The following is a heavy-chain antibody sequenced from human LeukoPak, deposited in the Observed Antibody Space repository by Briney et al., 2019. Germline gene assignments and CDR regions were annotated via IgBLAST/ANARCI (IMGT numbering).Heavy chain of an antibody. CDR3: ASLDTTKQPLANH. Sequence: GGSLRLSCVASGLTVSNHWMSWVRQAPGKGLEWVANIREERGQEYYVDSVKGRFTISKNSAKNSLYLQMNTLRVEDTAMYYCASLDTTKQPLANHWGQGTLVTVSS. CDR1: GLTVSNHW. CDR2: IREERGQE. V-gene: IGHV3-7*03. D-gene: IGHD5-18*01. J-gene: IGHJ5*02.